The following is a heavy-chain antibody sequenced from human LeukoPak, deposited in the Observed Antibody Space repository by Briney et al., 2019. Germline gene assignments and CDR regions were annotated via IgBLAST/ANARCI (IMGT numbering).Heavy chain of an antibody. CDR2: ISGSGGST. CDR1: GFTFSSYA. J-gene: IGHJ6*02. D-gene: IGHD6-19*01. Sequence: GGSLRLSCAASGFTFSSYAMSWVRQAPGKGLEWVSAISGSGGSTYYADSVKGRFTISRDNSKNTLYLQINSLRAEDTAVYYCAKDLGHRSGWSRGYYYYGMDVWGQGTTVTVSS. CDR3: AKDLGHRSGWSRGYYYYGMDV. V-gene: IGHV3-23*01.